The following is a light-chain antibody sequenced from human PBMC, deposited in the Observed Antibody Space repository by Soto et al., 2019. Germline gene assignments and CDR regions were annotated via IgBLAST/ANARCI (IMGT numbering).Light chain of an antibody. CDR1: SRDVGGHDY. J-gene: IGLJ2*01. Sequence: QSALTQPPSASGSPGQSVTISCTGTSRDVGGHDYVSWYQQHPGKAPKLMIYELSKRPSGVPDRFSGSKSGNTASLTVSGFQAEDEADYYCSSYVTGNSLIFGGGTKVTVL. CDR2: ELS. CDR3: SSYVTGNSLI. V-gene: IGLV2-8*01.